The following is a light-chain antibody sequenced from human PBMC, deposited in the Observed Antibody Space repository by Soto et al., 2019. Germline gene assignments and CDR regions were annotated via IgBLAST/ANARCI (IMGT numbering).Light chain of an antibody. Sequence: QSVLTQPASVSGAPGQSITISCTGTSSEGGGYNYVSWYQQHPGKAPKLMIYDVSNRPSGVSNRFSGSKSGNTASLTISGLQAEDEADYYCSSYTSCSTLNYVFGTGSKVTVL. J-gene: IGLJ1*01. CDR2: DVS. CDR3: SSYTSCSTLNYV. CDR1: SSEGGGYNY. V-gene: IGLV2-14*01.